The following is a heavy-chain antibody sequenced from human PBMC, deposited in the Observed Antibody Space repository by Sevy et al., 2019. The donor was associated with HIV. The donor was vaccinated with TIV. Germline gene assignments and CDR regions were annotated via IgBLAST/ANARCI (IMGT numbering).Heavy chain of an antibody. CDR2: INSHGTIT. CDR3: ARGQLLQFLEWPSYGLDV. D-gene: IGHD3-3*01. J-gene: IGHJ6*02. V-gene: IGHV3-74*01. Sequence: GGSLRLSCAVSGFTFSSHWMFWVRQAPGKGLLWVSHINSHGTITNYADSVKGRFAISRDNTKNTIYLQMNSLRAEDTAVYYCARGQLLQFLEWPSYGLDVWGQRTTVTVSS. CDR1: GFTFSSHW.